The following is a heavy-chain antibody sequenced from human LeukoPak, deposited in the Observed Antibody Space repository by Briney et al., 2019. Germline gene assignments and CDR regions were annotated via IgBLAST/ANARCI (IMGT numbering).Heavy chain of an antibody. J-gene: IGHJ4*02. D-gene: IGHD6-13*01. CDR3: ARDQLAAGTYDY. CDR2: IIPIFGTA. CDR1: GGTFSSYA. V-gene: IGHV1-69*05. Sequence: SVKVSCKASGGTFSSYAISWVRQAPGQGLEWMGRIIPIFGTANYAQKFQGRVTITTDESTSTAYMGLSSLRSEDTAVYYCARDQLAAGTYDYWGQGTLVTVSS.